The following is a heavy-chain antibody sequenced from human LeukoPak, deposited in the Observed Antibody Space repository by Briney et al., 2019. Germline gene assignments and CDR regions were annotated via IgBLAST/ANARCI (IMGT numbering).Heavy chain of an antibody. CDR2: IIPIFGTA. V-gene: IGHV1-69*01. D-gene: IGHD4-17*01. J-gene: IGHJ6*03. CDR3: ARDLHYEGGYYYMDV. Sequence: ASVKVSCKASGGTSSSYAISWVRQAPGQGLEWMGGIIPIFGTANYAQKFQGRVTITADESTSTAYMELSSLRSEDTAVYYCARDLHYEGGYYYMDVWGKGTTVTVSS. CDR1: GGTSSSYA.